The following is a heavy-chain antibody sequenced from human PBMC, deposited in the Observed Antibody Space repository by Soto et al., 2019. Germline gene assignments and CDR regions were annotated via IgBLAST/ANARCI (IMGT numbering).Heavy chain of an antibody. V-gene: IGHV4-34*01. Sequence: ETLSLTCAVYVGSFNGYYWNWIRQPPGKGLEWIGEINHTGGTHYNPSLKSRVTMSVDTSKNQFSLRLSSVTAADTAIYYCATRITVFGLLIPPFDPWGQGTQVSVSS. CDR1: VGSFNGYY. CDR2: INHTGGT. J-gene: IGHJ5*02. CDR3: ATRITVFGLLIPPFDP. D-gene: IGHD3-3*01.